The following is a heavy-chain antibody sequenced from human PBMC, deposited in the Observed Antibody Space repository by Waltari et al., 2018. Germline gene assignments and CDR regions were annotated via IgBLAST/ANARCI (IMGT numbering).Heavy chain of an antibody. V-gene: IGHV4-59*11. D-gene: IGHD3-10*01. CDR3: ARDYYGSGIDY. CDR2: IYYSGST. Sequence: QVQLQESGPGLVKPSETLSLTCTVSGGSISSPSWSWIRQPPGKGLEWIGYIYYSGSTNYNPSLKSRVTISVDTSKNQFSLKLSSVTAADTAVYYCARDYYGSGIDYWGQGTLVTVSS. CDR1: GGSISSPS. J-gene: IGHJ4*02.